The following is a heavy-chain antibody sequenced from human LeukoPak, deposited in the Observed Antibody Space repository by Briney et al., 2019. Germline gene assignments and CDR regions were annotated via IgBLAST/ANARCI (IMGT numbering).Heavy chain of an antibody. J-gene: IGHJ4*02. CDR2: ISSNGGST. CDR1: GFTFSSYA. CDR3: AKDRSMIVMRGFDY. Sequence: GGPLRLSCSASGFTFSSYAMHWVRQAPGKGLEYVSAISSNGGSTYYARSVKGRFTITRDYSNNMLFVQMNSLRAEDTAVYYCAKDRSMIVMRGFDYWGQGTLVTVSS. V-gene: IGHV3-64*04. D-gene: IGHD3-22*01.